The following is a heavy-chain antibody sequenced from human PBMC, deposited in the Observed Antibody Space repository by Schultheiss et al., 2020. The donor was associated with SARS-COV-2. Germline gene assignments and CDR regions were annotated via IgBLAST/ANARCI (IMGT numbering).Heavy chain of an antibody. CDR2: IYTSGST. D-gene: IGHD3-3*01. Sequence: SETLSLTCAVYGGSFSGYYWSWIRQPAGKGLEWIGRIYTSGSTNYNPSLKSRVTISVDTSKNQFSLKLSSVTAADTAVYYCARTALGSDYDFWSGYFPYYYGMDVWGQGTTVTVSS. J-gene: IGHJ6*02. V-gene: IGHV4-59*10. CDR3: ARTALGSDYDFWSGYFPYYYGMDV. CDR1: GGSFSGYY.